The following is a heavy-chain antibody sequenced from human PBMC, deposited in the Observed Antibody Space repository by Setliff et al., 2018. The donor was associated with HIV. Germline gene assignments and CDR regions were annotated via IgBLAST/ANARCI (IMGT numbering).Heavy chain of an antibody. D-gene: IGHD4-17*01. CDR2: IYPSGST. Sequence: KTSETLSLTCTVSGGSISSDTYYWSWIRQPAGKGLEWIGHIYPSGSTNYNPSLKGRVTISVDTSKNQFSLKLSSVTAADTAVYYCARGERSYGGNFFDYWGQGTLVTVSS. CDR3: ARGERSYGGNFFDY. J-gene: IGHJ4*02. CDR1: GGSISSDTYY. V-gene: IGHV4-61*09.